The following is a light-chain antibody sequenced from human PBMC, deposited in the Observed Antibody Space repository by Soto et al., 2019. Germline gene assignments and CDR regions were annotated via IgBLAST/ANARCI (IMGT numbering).Light chain of an antibody. CDR2: EGS. CDR3: CSYAGSSTWV. Sequence: QSALTQPAAVSGSPGQSITISCTGTSSDVGSYNLVSWYQQHPGKAPKLMIYEGSKRPSGVSNRLSGSKSGNTASVTISGLEAEDEADYYCCSYAGSSTWVFGGGTKSTVL. V-gene: IGLV2-23*01. J-gene: IGLJ3*02. CDR1: SSDVGSYNL.